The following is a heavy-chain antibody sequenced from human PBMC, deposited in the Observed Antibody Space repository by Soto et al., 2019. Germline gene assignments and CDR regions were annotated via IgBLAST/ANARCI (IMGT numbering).Heavy chain of an antibody. V-gene: IGHV1-46*02. CDR3: ARDIYSRAWFSWDGFDI. D-gene: IGHD6-19*01. J-gene: IGHJ3*02. CDR2: IDPSVEVS. CDR1: GYTFKNFY. Sequence: SVKVSCKASGYTFKNFYVHWLRQAPGQGFEWMGVIDPSVEVSTSAQRFQGRVTLTRDSFTDTVYLNLHDLRSEDSAVYYCARDIYSRAWFSWDGFDIWGQGTKVTVSS.